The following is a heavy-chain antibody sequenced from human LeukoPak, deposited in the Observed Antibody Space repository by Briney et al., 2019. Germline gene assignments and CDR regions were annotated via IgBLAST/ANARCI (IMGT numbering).Heavy chain of an antibody. CDR1: GFTFSSYS. Sequence: GGSLRLSCAASGFTFSSYSMNWVRQAPGKGLEWVSSITSSSSHIYYAVSVKGRFTISRDNAKNSLYLQMNSLRAEDTAVYYCARGVDSMIVVVHPQFDYWGQGTLVTVSS. CDR2: ITSSSSHI. V-gene: IGHV3-21*01. J-gene: IGHJ4*02. D-gene: IGHD3-22*01. CDR3: ARGVDSMIVVVHPQFDY.